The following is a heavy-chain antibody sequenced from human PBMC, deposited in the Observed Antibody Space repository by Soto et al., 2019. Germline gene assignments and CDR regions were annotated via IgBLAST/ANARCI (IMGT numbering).Heavy chain of an antibody. CDR2: IYYSGST. J-gene: IGHJ4*02. CDR3: ARVYYDSSGYWSVFFDY. CDR1: GGSISSGGYY. D-gene: IGHD3-22*01. Sequence: TLSLTCTVSGGSISSGGYYWSWVRQHPGKGLEWIGYIYYSGSTYYNPSLKSRVTISVDTSKNQFSLKLSSVTAADTAVYYCARVYYDSSGYWSVFFDYWGQGTLVTVS. V-gene: IGHV4-31*03.